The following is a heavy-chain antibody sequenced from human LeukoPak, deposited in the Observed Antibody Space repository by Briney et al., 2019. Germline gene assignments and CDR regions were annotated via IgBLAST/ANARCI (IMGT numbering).Heavy chain of an antibody. CDR2: IRSKANSYAT. J-gene: IGHJ4*02. Sequence: GESLKISCKGSGYSFTTYWIAWVRQASGKGLEWVGRIRSKANSYATSSAASVKGRFTICRYDSKNTAYEQMNSLKTEDTAVYYCTRDYGVLFDYWGQGTLVTVSS. CDR1: GYSFTTYW. D-gene: IGHD4-17*01. V-gene: IGHV3-73*01. CDR3: TRDYGVLFDY.